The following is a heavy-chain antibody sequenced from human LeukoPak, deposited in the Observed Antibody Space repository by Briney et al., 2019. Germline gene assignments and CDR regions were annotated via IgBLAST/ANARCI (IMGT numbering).Heavy chain of an antibody. V-gene: IGHV3-30*18. J-gene: IGHJ4*02. D-gene: IGHD2-15*01. CDR3: AKERCSGGSCYSAGEYFDY. CDR1: GFSFSNYD. CDR2: ISFDGTNK. Sequence: TGGSLRLSCTTSGFSFSNYDIHWVRQAPGKGLEGVAVISFDGTNKYYADSVKGRFTISRDNSKNTLYLQMNRLRDEDTAVYYCAKERCSGGSCYSAGEYFDYWGQGTLVTVSS.